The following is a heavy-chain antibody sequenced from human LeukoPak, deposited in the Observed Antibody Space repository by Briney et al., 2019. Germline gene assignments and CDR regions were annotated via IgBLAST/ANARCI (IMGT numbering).Heavy chain of an antibody. J-gene: IGHJ3*02. CDR3: ARDGSGPDAESGAFDI. V-gene: IGHV4-4*02. D-gene: IGHD2-15*01. CDR1: GGSISSSNW. CDR2: IYHSGST. Sequence: SETLFLTCAVSGGSISSSNWWSWVRQPPGKGLEWIGEIYHSGSTNYNPSLKSRVTISVDKSKNQFSLKLSSVTAADTAVYYCARDGSGPDAESGAFDIWGQGTMVTVSS.